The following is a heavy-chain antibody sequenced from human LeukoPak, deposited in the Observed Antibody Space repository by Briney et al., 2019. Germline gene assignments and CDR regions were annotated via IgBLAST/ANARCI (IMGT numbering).Heavy chain of an antibody. V-gene: IGHV3-7*03. J-gene: IGHJ2*01. CDR1: GFTFSNNW. CDR2: IKKDGSEK. Sequence: GGSLRLSCAASGFTFSNNWMSWVRQAPGKGLECVANIKKDGSEKNYINSVKGRFTISRDNSKNTLCLQMNSLRVEDTAVYYCARAAGDRIGYFDLWGRGTLVTVSS. D-gene: IGHD7-27*01. CDR3: ARAAGDRIGYFDL.